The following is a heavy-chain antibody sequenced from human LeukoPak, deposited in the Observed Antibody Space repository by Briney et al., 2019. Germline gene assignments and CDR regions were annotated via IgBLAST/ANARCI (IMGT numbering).Heavy chain of an antibody. D-gene: IGHD6-19*01. CDR1: NYSINSGYY. CDR2: IYHTGRT. Sequence: SETLSLTCAVSNYSINSGYYWGWIRQPPAKGLEWIGSIYHTGRTHYNPSLKSRITLSVDTSKNQFSLKLSSVTAADTAVYYCARGPHQWLECYYYYMDVWGKGTTVTVSS. J-gene: IGHJ6*03. V-gene: IGHV4-38-2*01. CDR3: ARGPHQWLECYYYYMDV.